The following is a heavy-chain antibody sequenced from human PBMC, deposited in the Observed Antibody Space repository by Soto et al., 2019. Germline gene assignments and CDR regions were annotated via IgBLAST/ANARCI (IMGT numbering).Heavy chain of an antibody. J-gene: IGHJ4*02. Sequence: QVQLQQWGAGLLKPSETLSLTCAVYGGSFSGYYWSWLRQPPGKGLEWIGEINQSGSTTYKPSLRTGVTISVDTSKNQFSLKLSSVTAADAAVYYCASASYGDYWGCDYWGQGTLVTVSS. D-gene: IGHD4-17*01. CDR1: GGSFSGYY. CDR2: INQSGST. CDR3: ASASYGDYWGCDY. V-gene: IGHV4-34*01.